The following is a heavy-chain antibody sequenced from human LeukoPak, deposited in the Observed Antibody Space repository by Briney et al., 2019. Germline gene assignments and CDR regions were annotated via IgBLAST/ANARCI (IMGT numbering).Heavy chain of an antibody. Sequence: GRSLRLSCAASGFTFSSYGMHWVRQAPGKGLEWVAVIWYDGSNKYYADSVKGRFTISRDNSKNTLYLQMNSLRAEDTAVYYCARDPTEQQLVLHYFDNWGQGTLVTVSS. V-gene: IGHV3-33*01. CDR1: GFTFSSYG. CDR3: ARDPTEQQLVLHYFDN. D-gene: IGHD6-13*01. J-gene: IGHJ4*02. CDR2: IWYDGSNK.